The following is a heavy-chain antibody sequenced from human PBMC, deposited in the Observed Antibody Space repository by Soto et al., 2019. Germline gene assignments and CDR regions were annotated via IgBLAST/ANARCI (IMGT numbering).Heavy chain of an antibody. Sequence: ASVKVSCKASGYTFTSYGISWVRQAPGQGLEWMGWISAYNGNTNYAQKLQGRVTMTTDTSTSTAYMELRSLRSDDTAVYYCARDMGFIAAAVGWFDPWGQGTLVTVSS. J-gene: IGHJ5*02. D-gene: IGHD6-13*01. CDR3: ARDMGFIAAAVGWFDP. CDR1: GYTFTSYG. V-gene: IGHV1-18*01. CDR2: ISAYNGNT.